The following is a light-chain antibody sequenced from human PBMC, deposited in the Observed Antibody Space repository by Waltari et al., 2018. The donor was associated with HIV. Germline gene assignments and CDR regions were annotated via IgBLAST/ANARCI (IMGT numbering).Light chain of an antibody. CDR3: QQYNSSPRT. Sequence: EVVLTQSPGPLSLSQGERATLSCRASQSVTSSYLAWYQQKPGQAPRLLIYGASSRATGIPDRFSGSGSGTDFTLTISRLEPEDIAVYYCQQYNSSPRTFGQGTQVEIK. CDR1: QSVTSSY. V-gene: IGKV3-20*01. J-gene: IGKJ1*01. CDR2: GAS.